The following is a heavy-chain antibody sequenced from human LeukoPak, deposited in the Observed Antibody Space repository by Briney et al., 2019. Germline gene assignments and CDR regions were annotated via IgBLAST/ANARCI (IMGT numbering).Heavy chain of an antibody. D-gene: IGHD2-15*01. CDR3: AKDTCSGGSCYYYYGMDV. Sequence: GRSLRLSCAASGFTFSRYGIHWVRQAPGKGLEWVAVISHDGSNNHYADSVKGRFTISRDNSKNTLYLQMISLRAEDTAVYYCAKDTCSGGSCYYYYGMDVWGQGTTVTVSS. V-gene: IGHV3-30*18. CDR2: ISHDGSNN. CDR1: GFTFSRYG. J-gene: IGHJ6*02.